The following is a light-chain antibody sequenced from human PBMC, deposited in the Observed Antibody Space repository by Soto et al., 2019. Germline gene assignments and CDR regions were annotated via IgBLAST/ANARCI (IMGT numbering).Light chain of an antibody. V-gene: IGKV3-20*01. CDR3: QQYGRSPLT. CDR2: GAS. Sequence: ESVLTQAPGILSLSPGERATLSCRATQSVSSNYLAWYQQKAGQAPRLLIYGASSRATGIPDRFSGSGSGTDFTLTISRLEPEDFAVYYCQQYGRSPLTFGQGTRLEI. J-gene: IGKJ5*01. CDR1: QSVSSNY.